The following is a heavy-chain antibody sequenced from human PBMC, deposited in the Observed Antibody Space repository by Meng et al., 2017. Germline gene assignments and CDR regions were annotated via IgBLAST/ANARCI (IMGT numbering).Heavy chain of an antibody. CDR1: GGTFSSYA. V-gene: IGHV1-69*01. CDR2: IIPIFGTA. J-gene: IGHJ5*02. Sequence: VELVQSGAGVKKAGSSVKVSCKASGGTFSSYAISWVRQAPGQGLEWMGGIIPIFGTANYAQKFQGRVTITADESTSTAYMELSSLRSEDTAVYYCARDYGDYAWIAKRWFDPWGQGTLVTVSS. CDR3: ARDYGDYAWIAKRWFDP. D-gene: IGHD4-17*01.